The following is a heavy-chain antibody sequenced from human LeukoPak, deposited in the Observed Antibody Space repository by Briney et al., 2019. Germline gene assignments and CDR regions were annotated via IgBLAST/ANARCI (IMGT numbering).Heavy chain of an antibody. CDR2: INQDGTDK. CDR3: VTYSTGLYKGLEF. V-gene: IGHV3-7*03. CDR1: GFTFTTYW. J-gene: IGHJ4*02. Sequence: GGSLRLSCAASGFTFTTYWISWIRQAPGKGLEWVANINQDGTDKYYVDSVKGRFTFSRDNTQNSLYLQMSSLRVEDTAVYYCVTYSTGLYKGLEFWGQGTQVTVSS. D-gene: IGHD2-8*02.